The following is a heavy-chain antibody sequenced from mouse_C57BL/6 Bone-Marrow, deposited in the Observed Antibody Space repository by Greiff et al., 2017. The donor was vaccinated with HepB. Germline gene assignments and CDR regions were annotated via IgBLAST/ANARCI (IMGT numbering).Heavy chain of an antibody. CDR3: ASPHYYGSSPYAMDY. CDR2: IDPSDSYT. D-gene: IGHD1-1*01. J-gene: IGHJ4*01. CDR1: GYTFTSYW. V-gene: IGHV1-59*01. Sequence: VKLQQPGAELVRPGTSVKLSCKASGYTFTSYWMHWVKQRPGQGLEWIGVIDPSDSYTNYNQKFKGKATLTVDTSSSTAYMQLSSLTSEDSAVYYCASPHYYGSSPYAMDYWGQGTSVTVSS.